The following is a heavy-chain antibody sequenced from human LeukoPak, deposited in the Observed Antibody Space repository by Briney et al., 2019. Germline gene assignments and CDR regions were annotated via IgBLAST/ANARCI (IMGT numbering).Heavy chain of an antibody. Sequence: GATVKVSCKASGYTFTSYDINWVRQATGQGLEWMGWMNPNRGNTGYAQKFQGRVTMTRNASISTAYMELSSLRSEDTAVYYCATSGGEMATIEGFDYWGQGTLVTVSS. D-gene: IGHD5-24*01. CDR3: ATSGGEMATIEGFDY. CDR1: GYTFTSYD. J-gene: IGHJ4*02. CDR2: MNPNRGNT. V-gene: IGHV1-8*01.